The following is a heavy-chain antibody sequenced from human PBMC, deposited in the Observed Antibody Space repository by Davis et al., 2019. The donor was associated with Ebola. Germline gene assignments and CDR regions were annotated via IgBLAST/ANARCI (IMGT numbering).Heavy chain of an antibody. J-gene: IGHJ6*04. CDR1: GFSLSTSGVG. D-gene: IGHD2-21*01. Sequence: SGPTLVKPTQTLTLTCTFSGFSLSTSGVGVGWIRQPPGKALEWLALIYWDDDKRYSPSLKSRLTITKDTSKNQVVLRMTNMDPVDTATYYCAHIKFHLRATGYYFYGMDVWGKGTTVTVSS. V-gene: IGHV2-5*02. CDR2: IYWDDDK. CDR3: AHIKFHLRATGYYFYGMDV.